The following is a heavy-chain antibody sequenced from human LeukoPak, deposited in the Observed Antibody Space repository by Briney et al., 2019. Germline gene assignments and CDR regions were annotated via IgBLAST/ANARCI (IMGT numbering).Heavy chain of an antibody. CDR3: AKERVYISSTSCFDY. Sequence: GGSLTLSCAASGFTFSSYAMRWVRQSPGKGLEWVSAIRCRGGSTYYAVSVEGRFTISRDNSKNTLYLQMNSLRAEDTAVYYCAKERVYISSTSCFDYWGQGTLVTVSS. CDR1: GFTFSSYA. J-gene: IGHJ4*02. CDR2: IRCRGGST. V-gene: IGHV3-23*01. D-gene: IGHD2-2*01.